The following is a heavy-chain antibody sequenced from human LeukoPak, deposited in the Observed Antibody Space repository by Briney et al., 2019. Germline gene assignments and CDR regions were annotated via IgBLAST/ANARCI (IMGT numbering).Heavy chain of an antibody. J-gene: IGHJ4*02. Sequence: GGSLRLSCAASRFTFSSYWMSWVRQAPGKGLEWVANIKQDGSEKYYVDSVKGRFTISRDNAKNSLYLQMNSLRAEDTAVYYCARSYYDFWSGYNYLDYWGQGTLVTVSS. D-gene: IGHD3-3*01. CDR1: RFTFSSYW. CDR3: ARSYYDFWSGYNYLDY. CDR2: IKQDGSEK. V-gene: IGHV3-7*01.